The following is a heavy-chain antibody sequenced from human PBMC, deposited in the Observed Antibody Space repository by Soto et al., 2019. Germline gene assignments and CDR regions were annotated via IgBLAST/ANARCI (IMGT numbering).Heavy chain of an antibody. V-gene: IGHV3-21*01. CDR2: ISRSAGNT. J-gene: IGHJ3*02. CDR1: GFTFSSYS. Sequence: EVQLLESGGGLVQPGGSLRLSCAASGFTFSSYSMNWVRQAPGKGLEWVSSISRSAGNTYYADSVKGRFTISRDNAKNSMYLQMNSLRAEDTAVYYCARDQVPGLDAFDIWGQGTMVTVSS. CDR3: ARDQVPGLDAFDI.